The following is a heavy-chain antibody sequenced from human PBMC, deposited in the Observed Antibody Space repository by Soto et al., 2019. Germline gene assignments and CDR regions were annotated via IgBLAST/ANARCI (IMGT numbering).Heavy chain of an antibody. D-gene: IGHD3-22*01. CDR3: AIVWGYYDSSGYYYVGWFDP. Sequence: QVQLQESGPGLVKPSQTLSLTCTVSGGSISSGGYYWSWIRQHPGKGLEWIGYIYYSGRTYYNPSLKRRVTISVDTSKNQFSLKLSSVTAADTAVYYCAIVWGYYDSSGYYYVGWFDPWGQGTLVTVSS. V-gene: IGHV4-31*03. CDR1: GGSISSGGYY. J-gene: IGHJ5*02. CDR2: IYYSGRT.